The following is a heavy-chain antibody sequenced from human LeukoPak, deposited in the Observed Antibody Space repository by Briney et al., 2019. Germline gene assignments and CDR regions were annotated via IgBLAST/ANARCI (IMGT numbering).Heavy chain of an antibody. Sequence: ASVKVSCKASGYTFTSYYMHWVRQAPGQGLEWMGIINPSGGSTSYAQKFQGRVTMTRDTSTSTVYMELSSLRSEDTAVYYCAREEVDFWSGYYSFGWGQGTLVTVSS. J-gene: IGHJ4*02. CDR3: AREEVDFWSGYYSFG. V-gene: IGHV1-46*01. CDR1: GYTFTSYY. CDR2: INPSGGST. D-gene: IGHD3-3*01.